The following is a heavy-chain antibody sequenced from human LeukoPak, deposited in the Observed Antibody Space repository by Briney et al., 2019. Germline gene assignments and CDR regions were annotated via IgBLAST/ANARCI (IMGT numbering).Heavy chain of an antibody. J-gene: IGHJ4*02. V-gene: IGHV3-48*04. CDR2: MTASGVT. D-gene: IGHD5-12*01. CDR3: TRDGGYSGFDFDY. CDR1: RFSFNFHS. Sequence: QPGGSLRLSCAASRFSFNFHSMNWVRQAPGKGLEWISYMTASGVTMYAESVYGRFTISRDNDKKSVYLQMISLRVEDTAVYFCTRDGGYSGFDFDYWGQGVLVTVSS.